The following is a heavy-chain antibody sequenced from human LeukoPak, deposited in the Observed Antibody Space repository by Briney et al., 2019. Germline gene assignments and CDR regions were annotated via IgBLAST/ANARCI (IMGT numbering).Heavy chain of an antibody. Sequence: GGSLRLICAACGFTFRRQWRDWVRQAPGKGLVRVARINSDGTSTIYAESVKGRFTISRDSATLYLQMNSLTAEDTAVYYCARGPANGGYGVDYWGQGTLVTVSS. CDR3: ARGPANGGYGVDY. CDR1: GFTFRRQW. V-gene: IGHV3-74*01. CDR2: INSDGTST. J-gene: IGHJ4*02. D-gene: IGHD5-12*01.